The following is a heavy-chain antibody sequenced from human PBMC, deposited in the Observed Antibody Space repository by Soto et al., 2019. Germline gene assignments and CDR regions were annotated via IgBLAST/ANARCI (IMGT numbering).Heavy chain of an antibody. CDR1: GLTVSTDY. D-gene: IGHD3-22*01. J-gene: IGHJ4*02. CDR3: ARGNYYDSSGNYAYFGL. CDR2: IYGGGKT. Sequence: PRGSLRLSCAASGLTVSTDYMSWVRQAPGKGLEWVSLIYGGGKTFYADSVKGRFTISRDNSKNTLYLQMNSLRAEDTAVYYCARGNYYDSSGNYAYFGLWGQGTLVTVSS. V-gene: IGHV3-53*01.